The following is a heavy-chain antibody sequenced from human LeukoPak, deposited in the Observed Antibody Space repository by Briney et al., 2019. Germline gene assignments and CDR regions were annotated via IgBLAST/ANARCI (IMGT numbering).Heavy chain of an antibody. V-gene: IGHV3-23*01. D-gene: IGHD3-9*01. J-gene: IGHJ4*02. CDR1: GFTFSSYA. CDR3: AKVPIRYFDWLLQYYFDY. CDR2: ISGSGGST. Sequence: GGSLRLSCAASGFTFSSYAMSWVRQAPGKGLEWVSAISGSGGSTYYADSVKGRFTISRDNSKNTLYLQMNSLGAEDTAVYYCAKVPIRYFDWLLQYYFDYWGQGTLVTVSS.